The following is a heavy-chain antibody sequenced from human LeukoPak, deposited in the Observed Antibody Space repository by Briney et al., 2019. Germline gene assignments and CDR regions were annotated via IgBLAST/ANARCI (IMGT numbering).Heavy chain of an antibody. Sequence: GGSLRLSCAVYGFTFSSQAMSWDRQAPGKGLEWLSGISESGDATFNIDSVKGRFTISRDNSKNTLYLQMDSLRAEDTAVYYCAKDPEFWGQGILVTVSS. V-gene: IGHV3-23*01. D-gene: IGHD3-10*01. CDR1: GFTFSSQA. CDR3: AKDPEF. CDR2: ISESGDAT. J-gene: IGHJ4*02.